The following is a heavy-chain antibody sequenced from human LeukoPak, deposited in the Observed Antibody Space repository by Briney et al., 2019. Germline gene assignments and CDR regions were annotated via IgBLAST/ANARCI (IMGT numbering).Heavy chain of an antibody. V-gene: IGHV4-39*07. D-gene: IGHD4-17*01. CDR2: INHSGSS. CDR1: GGSISSSRYY. Sequence: SETLSLTCTVSGGSISSSRYYWGWIRQPPGKGLEWIGEINHSGSSNYNPSLKSRVTISVDTSKNQFSLKVSSVTAADTAVYYCARGEDGDYYFQHCGQGTLVTVSS. CDR3: ARGEDGDYYFQH. J-gene: IGHJ1*01.